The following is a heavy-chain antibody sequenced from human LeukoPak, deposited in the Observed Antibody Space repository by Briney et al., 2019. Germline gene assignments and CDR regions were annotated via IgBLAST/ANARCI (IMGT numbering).Heavy chain of an antibody. Sequence: PGGSLRLSCAASGFTFSSYAMSWVRQAPGKGLEWVSAISGSGGSTCYADSVKGRFTISRDNSKNTLYLQMNSLRAEDTAVYYCARDAGYSSSWRDAFDIWGQGTMVTVSS. CDR1: GFTFSSYA. CDR2: ISGSGGST. CDR3: ARDAGYSSSWRDAFDI. V-gene: IGHV3-23*01. J-gene: IGHJ3*02. D-gene: IGHD6-13*01.